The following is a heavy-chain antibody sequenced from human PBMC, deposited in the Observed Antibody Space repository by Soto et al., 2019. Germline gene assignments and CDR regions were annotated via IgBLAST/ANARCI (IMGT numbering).Heavy chain of an antibody. CDR2: ISPYNGNT. J-gene: IGHJ4*02. D-gene: IGHD6-19*01. CDR3: AWLGPYSSGWYYFDY. Sequence: ASVKVSCKASGYTFTSNGISWVRQAPGQGLEWMGWISPYNGNTNYAQKLQGRVTMTTDTPTSTAYMELRSLRFDDTAVYYCAWLGPYSSGWYYFDYWGQGTLVTVSS. V-gene: IGHV1-18*01. CDR1: GYTFTSNG.